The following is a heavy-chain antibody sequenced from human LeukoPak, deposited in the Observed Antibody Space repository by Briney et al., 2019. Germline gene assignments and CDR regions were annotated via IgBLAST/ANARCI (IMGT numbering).Heavy chain of an antibody. CDR2: IIPIFGTA. J-gene: IGHJ4*02. Sequence: SVKVSCKASGGTFSSYAISWVRQAPGQGLEWMGGIIPIFGTANYAQKFQGRVTITTDESTSTAYMELSSLRSEDTAVYYCARGARYYSDSSGYYYDYWGQGTLVTVSS. D-gene: IGHD3-22*01. CDR3: ARGARYYSDSSGYYYDY. V-gene: IGHV1-69*05. CDR1: GGTFSSYA.